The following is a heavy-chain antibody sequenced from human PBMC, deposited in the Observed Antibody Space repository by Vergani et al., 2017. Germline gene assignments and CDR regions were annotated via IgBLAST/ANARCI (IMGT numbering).Heavy chain of an antibody. CDR3: AREGTGVPVG. J-gene: IGHJ4*02. Sequence: QVQLVQSGAEVKKPGASVKVSCKASGYTFTGYYMHWVRQAPGQGLEWMGRINPNSGGTNYAQKFQGRVTMTRDTSLSTAYMVLSRLRADDTAVYYSAREGTGVPVGWGQGTLVTVSS. CDR1: GYTFTGYY. CDR2: INPNSGGT. D-gene: IGHD7-27*01. V-gene: IGHV1-2*06.